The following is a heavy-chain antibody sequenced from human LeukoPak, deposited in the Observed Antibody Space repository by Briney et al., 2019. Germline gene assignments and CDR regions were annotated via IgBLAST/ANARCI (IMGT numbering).Heavy chain of an antibody. J-gene: IGHJ4*02. CDR2: INIGNGNT. CDR3: ARGGSLDY. V-gene: IGHV1-3*03. D-gene: IGHD1-26*01. Sequence: GASVKVSCKASGYTFTSYAIHWVRQAPGQRLEWMGWINIGNGNTEYSQEFQGRVTITRDTSARTAYMELSSLRSEDMAVYYYARGGSLDYWGQGTLVTVSS. CDR1: GYTFTSYA.